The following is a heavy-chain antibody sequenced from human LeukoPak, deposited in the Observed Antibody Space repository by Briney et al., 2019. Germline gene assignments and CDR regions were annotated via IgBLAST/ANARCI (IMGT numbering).Heavy chain of an antibody. CDR3: AAGYCSSTSCYHPDY. CDR1: GFTFSSYS. Sequence: PGGSLRLSCAASGFTFSSYSMNWVRQAPGKGLEWVSYISSSSSTIYYADSVKGRFTISRDNAQNSLYLQMNSLRAEDTAVYYCAAGYCSSTSCYHPDYWGQGTLVTVSS. D-gene: IGHD2-2*01. V-gene: IGHV3-48*01. J-gene: IGHJ4*02. CDR2: ISSSSSTI.